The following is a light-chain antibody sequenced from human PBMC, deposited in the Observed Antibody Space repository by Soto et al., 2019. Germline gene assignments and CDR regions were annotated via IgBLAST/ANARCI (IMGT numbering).Light chain of an antibody. Sequence: SYERAQPPSVSVAPGKTARITCGGNNIGSKSVQWYQQKPGQAPVLVIYYDSDRPSGIPERFSGSNSGNTATLTISRVEAGDEADYYCQVWDSSSDRGVFGGGTKVTVL. J-gene: IGLJ2*01. CDR3: QVWDSSSDRGV. V-gene: IGLV3-21*04. CDR1: NIGSKS. CDR2: YDS.